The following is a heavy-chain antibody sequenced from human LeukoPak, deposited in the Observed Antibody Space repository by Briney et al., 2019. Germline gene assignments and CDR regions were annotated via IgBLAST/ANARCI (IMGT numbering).Heavy chain of an antibody. CDR1: GFTFSSYA. J-gene: IGHJ6*03. V-gene: IGHV3-30-3*01. CDR3: ARSRYYYYYYMDV. Sequence: GGSLRLSCAASGFTFSSYAMHWVRQAPGKGLEWVAVISYDGSNKYYADSVKGRFTISRDNSKNTLYLQMNSLRAEDTAVYYCARSRYYYYYYMDVWGNGTTVTVSS. CDR2: ISYDGSNK.